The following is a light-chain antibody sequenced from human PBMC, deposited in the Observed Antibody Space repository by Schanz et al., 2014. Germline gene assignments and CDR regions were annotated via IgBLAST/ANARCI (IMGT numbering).Light chain of an antibody. V-gene: IGKV1-5*01. CDR2: EAS. Sequence: DIQLTQSPSTLSASVGDRVTITCRASQSISSWLAWYQQAPGKAPKLLISEASILESGVPSRFSGTGSGTEFTLTISSLQPDDFATYYCQQYNSYSFFGQGTKLEIK. J-gene: IGKJ2*01. CDR1: QSISSW. CDR3: QQYNSYSF.